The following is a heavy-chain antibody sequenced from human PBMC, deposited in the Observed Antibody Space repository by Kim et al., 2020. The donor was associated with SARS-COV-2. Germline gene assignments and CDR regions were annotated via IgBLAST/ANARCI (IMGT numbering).Heavy chain of an antibody. V-gene: IGHV1-58*01. Sequence: SVKVSCKASGFTFTSSAVQWVRQARGQRLEWIGWIVVGSGNINYAQKFQERVTITRDMSTSTAYMELSSLRSEDKAVYYCAADYYYGSGSYFDYWGQGTLVTVSS. J-gene: IGHJ4*02. CDR3: AADYYYGSGSYFDY. CDR1: GFTFTSSA. D-gene: IGHD3-10*01. CDR2: IVVGSGNI.